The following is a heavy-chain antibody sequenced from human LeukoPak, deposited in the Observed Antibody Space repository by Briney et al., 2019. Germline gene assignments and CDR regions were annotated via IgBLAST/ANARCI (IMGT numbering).Heavy chain of an antibody. CDR3: ARTRYYYNSRSYGAPYYFDY. D-gene: IGHD3-10*01. CDR1: GGSIGSNSYY. CDR2: IYYSGST. Sequence: SETLSLTCAVSGGSIGSNSYYWGWIRQPPGKGLEWIGSIYYSGSTYYNPSLKSRVTISVDTSKNQFSLKLSSVTAADTAVYYCARTRYYYNSRSYGAPYYFDYWGQGTLVTVSS. J-gene: IGHJ4*02. V-gene: IGHV4-39*01.